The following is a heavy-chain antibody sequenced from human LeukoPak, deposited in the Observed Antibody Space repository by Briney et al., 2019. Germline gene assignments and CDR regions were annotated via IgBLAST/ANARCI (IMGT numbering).Heavy chain of an antibody. CDR2: IYYSGST. Sequence: TSETLSLTCTVSGGSISSYYWSWIRQPPGKGLEWIGYIYYSGSTYYNPSLKSRVTISVDTSKNQFSLKLSSVTAADTAVYYCAREAPLSYPAAGTDAFDIWGQGTMVTVSS. CDR1: GGSISSYY. CDR3: AREAPLSYPAAGTDAFDI. D-gene: IGHD6-13*01. V-gene: IGHV4-59*12. J-gene: IGHJ3*02.